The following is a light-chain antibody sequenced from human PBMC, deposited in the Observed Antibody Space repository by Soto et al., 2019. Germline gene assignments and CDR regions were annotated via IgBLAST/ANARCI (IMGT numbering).Light chain of an antibody. CDR3: QQRANSPLT. V-gene: IGKV3-11*01. Sequence: EIVLTQSPATVSLSPGERVTLSCRASQYVNIYLAWYQQKPGQAPRLLIYDASNRATGVPARFSGSGSGTDFTLTIISLESEDFAVYYCQQRANSPLTFGGGTKVEIK. CDR1: QYVNIY. CDR2: DAS. J-gene: IGKJ4*01.